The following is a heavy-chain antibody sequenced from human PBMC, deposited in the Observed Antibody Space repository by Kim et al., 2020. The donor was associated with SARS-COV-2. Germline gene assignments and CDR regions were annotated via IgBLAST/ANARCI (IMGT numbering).Heavy chain of an antibody. V-gene: IGHV4-39*01. CDR3: ASHQRYSSGWYVAVYY. CDR1: GGSLSSSSYY. D-gene: IGHD6-19*01. Sequence: SETLSLTCTVSGGSLSSSSYYWGWLRQSPGKGLEWIGTADYSGNTYYNPSLKSRVTITVDTSKNQFSLKLGSVTAAATAVYYWASHQRYSSGWYVAVYY. CDR2: ADYSGNT. J-gene: IGHJ6*01.